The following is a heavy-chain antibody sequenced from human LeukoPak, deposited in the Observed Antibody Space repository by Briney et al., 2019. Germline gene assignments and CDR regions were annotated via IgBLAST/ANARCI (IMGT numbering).Heavy chain of an antibody. CDR1: GGTFSSYA. D-gene: IGHD3-3*01. V-gene: IGHV1-69*13. CDR3: ARFAYDFWSDGDY. CDR2: IIPIFGTA. Sequence: ASVKVSCKASGGTFSSYAISWVRQAPGQGLEWMGGIIPIFGTANYARKFQGRVTITADESTSTAYMELSSLRSEDTAVYYCARFAYDFWSDGDYWGQGTLVTVSS. J-gene: IGHJ4*02.